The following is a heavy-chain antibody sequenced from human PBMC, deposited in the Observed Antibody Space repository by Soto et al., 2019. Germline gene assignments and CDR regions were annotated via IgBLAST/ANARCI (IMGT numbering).Heavy chain of an antibody. Sequence: NPSETLSLTCAVYGGSFSGYYWSWIRQPPGKGLEWIGEINHSGSTNYNPSLKSRVTISVDTSKNQFSLKLSSVTAADTAVYYCARGVDDSSGYHFDYWGQGTLVTVSS. D-gene: IGHD3-22*01. J-gene: IGHJ4*02. V-gene: IGHV4-34*01. CDR3: ARGVDDSSGYHFDY. CDR2: INHSGST. CDR1: GGSFSGYY.